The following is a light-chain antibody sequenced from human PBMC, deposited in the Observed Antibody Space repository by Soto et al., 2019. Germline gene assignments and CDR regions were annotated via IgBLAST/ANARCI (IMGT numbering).Light chain of an antibody. Sequence: DIVFTHSPSNLSLSQLDRANLSCIASQIISNYLAWYQQKPGQAPRLLIYDASHRATGIPARFSGVGSGTDFTLTISSLEPEDFAVYYCQQSSNWPRINCGQGPQLEIK. CDR2: DAS. J-gene: IGKJ5*01. V-gene: IGKV3-11*01. CDR3: QQSSNWPRIN. CDR1: QIISNY.